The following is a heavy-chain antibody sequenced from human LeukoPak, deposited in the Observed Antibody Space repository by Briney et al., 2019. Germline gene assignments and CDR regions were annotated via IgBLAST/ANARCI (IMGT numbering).Heavy chain of an antibody. CDR1: GGSISSYY. Sequence: SETLSLTCTVSGGSISSYYWSWIRQSPGKGLEWIGYIYYSGSTNYNPSLKSRVTISVDTSKNQFSLKLSSVTAADTAVYYCARGSPTGGNSYWGQGTLVTVSS. CDR3: ARGSPTGGNSY. J-gene: IGHJ4*02. D-gene: IGHD4-23*01. V-gene: IGHV4-59*01. CDR2: IYYSGST.